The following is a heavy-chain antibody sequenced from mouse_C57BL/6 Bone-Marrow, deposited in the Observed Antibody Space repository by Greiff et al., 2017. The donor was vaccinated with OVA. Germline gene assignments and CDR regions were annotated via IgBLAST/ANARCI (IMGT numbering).Heavy chain of an antibody. V-gene: IGHV5-17*01. CDR1: GFTFSDYG. CDR2: ISSGSSTI. D-gene: IGHD4-1*01. CDR3: ARGTGRDWYFDV. Sequence: EVQLMESGGGLVKPGGSLKLSCAASGFTFSDYGMHWVRQAPEKGLEWVAYISSGSSTIYYADTVKGRFTLSRDNATNTLFLQLTSLRAEDTAMYCCARGTGRDWYFDVWGTGTTVTVSS. J-gene: IGHJ1*03.